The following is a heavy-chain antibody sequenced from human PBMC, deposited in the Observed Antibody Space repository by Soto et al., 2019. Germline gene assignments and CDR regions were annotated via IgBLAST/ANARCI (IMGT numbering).Heavy chain of an antibody. V-gene: IGHV3-21*01. D-gene: IGHD3-9*01. Sequence: PGGSLRLSCAASGFTFSAYSMNWVRQAPGKGLEWVSSISISSSYIYYADSVKGRFTISRDNAKNSLFLQMNSLRAEDTAVYYCARDHFDILTNYYGMDVWGQGTTVTVSS. CDR2: ISISSSYI. CDR1: GFTFSAYS. CDR3: ARDHFDILTNYYGMDV. J-gene: IGHJ6*02.